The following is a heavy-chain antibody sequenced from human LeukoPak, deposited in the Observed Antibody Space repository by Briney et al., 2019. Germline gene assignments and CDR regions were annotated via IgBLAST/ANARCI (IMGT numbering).Heavy chain of an antibody. V-gene: IGHV4-30-2*01. D-gene: IGHD4-17*01. CDR3: AREDYGGNSGFDY. J-gene: IGHJ4*02. Sequence: PSETLSLTCAVSGGSISSGGYSLSWIRQPPGKGLEWIGYIYHSGSTYYNPSLKSRVTISVDRSKNQFSLKLSSVTAADTAVYYCAREDYGGNSGFDYWGQGTLVTVSS. CDR1: GGSISSGGYS. CDR2: IYHSGST.